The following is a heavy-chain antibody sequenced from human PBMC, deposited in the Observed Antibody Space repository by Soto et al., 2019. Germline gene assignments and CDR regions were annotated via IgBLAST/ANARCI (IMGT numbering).Heavy chain of an antibody. CDR2: IEGGGDNI. CDR3: VRDEHWSFDY. V-gene: IGHV3-48*02. D-gene: IGHD2-8*02. Sequence: EVQLVESGGGLVQPGGSLRLSCAASGFTFGAYTMNWVRQGPGKGLEWISYIEGGGDNIHYADSVKGRFTISRDNARNSLYLQMNGLTDEDTAVYHCVRDEHWSFDYWGQGTLVTVSS. J-gene: IGHJ4*02. CDR1: GFTFGAYT.